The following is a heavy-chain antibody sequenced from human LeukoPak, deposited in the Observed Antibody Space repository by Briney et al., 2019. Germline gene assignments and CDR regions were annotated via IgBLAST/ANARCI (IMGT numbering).Heavy chain of an antibody. CDR1: GFTFSSYA. D-gene: IGHD2-2*01. CDR3: AKNPPDTVVLPGGYFNDYGVDV. CDR2: ISCNGGRT. Sequence: GGSLRLSCAASGFTFSSYAMSWVRQAPGKGLEWVAGISCNGGRTYYADSVKDQFTISRDNSKNTLYLQMNSLRAEDTAVYYCAKNPPDTVVLPGGYFNDYGVDVWAKG. J-gene: IGHJ6*04. V-gene: IGHV3-23*01.